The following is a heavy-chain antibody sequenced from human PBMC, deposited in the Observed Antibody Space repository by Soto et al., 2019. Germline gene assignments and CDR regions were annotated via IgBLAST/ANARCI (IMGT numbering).Heavy chain of an antibody. CDR2: ISYDGSNK. V-gene: IGHV3-30-3*01. CDR1: GFTFSSYV. D-gene: IGHD7-27*01. Sequence: QVQLVESGGGVVQPGRSLRLSCAASGFTFSSYVMHWVRQAPGKGLEWVAVISYDGSNKYYADSVKGRFTMSRDNSKNTLYLQMNSLRAEDTAVYYCARDELGIVRSRAYLDYWGQGTLVTVSS. J-gene: IGHJ4*02. CDR3: ARDELGIVRSRAYLDY.